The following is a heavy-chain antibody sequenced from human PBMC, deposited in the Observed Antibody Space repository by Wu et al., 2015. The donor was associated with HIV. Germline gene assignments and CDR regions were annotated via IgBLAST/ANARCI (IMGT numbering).Heavy chain of an antibody. CDR3: VRGGYFASGWDATYRTGNPRTTYFDY. CDR2: IRTYNGYT. Sequence: QVQLVQSGAEVKKPGASVKVSCKASGYTFTSSAINWVRQAPGQGLEWMGWIRTYNGYTNYAQMLQGRVTMTTDTTTSTAYMELEEPEIVNDDGRVITCVRGGYFASGWDATYRTGNPRTTYFDY. J-gene: IGHJ4*01. V-gene: IGHV1-18*01. CDR1: GYTFTSSA. D-gene: IGHD2/OR15-2a*01.